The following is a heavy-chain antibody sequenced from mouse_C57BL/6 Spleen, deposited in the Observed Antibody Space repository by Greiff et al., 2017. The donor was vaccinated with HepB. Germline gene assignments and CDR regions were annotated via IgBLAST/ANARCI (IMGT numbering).Heavy chain of an antibody. J-gene: IGHJ4*01. V-gene: IGHV5-9-1*02. D-gene: IGHD2-5*01. CDR2: ISSGGDYI. CDR3: TRDGAYYSNYYAMDY. CDR1: GFTFSSYA. Sequence: EVNLVESGEGLVKPGGSLKLSCAASGFTFSSYAMSWVRQTPEKRLEWVAYISSGGDYIYYADTVKGRFTISRDNARNTLYLQMSSLKSEDTAMYYCTRDGAYYSNYYAMDYWGQGTSVTVSS.